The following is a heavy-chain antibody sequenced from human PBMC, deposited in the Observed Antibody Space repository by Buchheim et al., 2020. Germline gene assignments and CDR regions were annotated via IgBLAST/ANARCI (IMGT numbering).Heavy chain of an antibody. Sequence: QVQLVGSGGGVVQPARSLRLSCAASGFSFSSYAIQWVRQAPGKGLEWVAVISSDGNNKYYADSVKGRFTISKDNSKNTLSSQMDSLRTEDTAIYYCAKGASSNTYSCIDYWGQGTL. CDR3: AKGASSNTYSCIDY. J-gene: IGHJ4*02. D-gene: IGHD2-2*01. V-gene: IGHV3-30*18. CDR2: ISSDGNNK. CDR1: GFSFSSYA.